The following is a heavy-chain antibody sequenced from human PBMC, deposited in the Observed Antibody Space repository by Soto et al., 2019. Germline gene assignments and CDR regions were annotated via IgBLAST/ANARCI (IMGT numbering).Heavy chain of an antibody. J-gene: IGHJ6*02. CDR3: ARTTHGGNMAV. V-gene: IGHV4-59*01. CDR2: IHYSGNA. Sequence: QVHLQESGPGLVKPSETLSLTCAVSGGSISGYYWSWFRQPPGKGLEWIAYIHYSGNAKYNPSLKSRVSISKDTSKNQFSLKLSSVTAADTAVYYCARTTHGGNMAVWGQGATVTVSS. CDR1: GGSISGYY.